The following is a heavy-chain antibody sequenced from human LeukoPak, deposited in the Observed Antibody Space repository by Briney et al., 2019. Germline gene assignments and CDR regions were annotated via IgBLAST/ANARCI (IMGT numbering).Heavy chain of an antibody. D-gene: IGHD3-3*01. CDR2: VTAYNGDK. CDR1: GYTFSNSG. CDR3: TKDFDFILDY. V-gene: IGHV1-18*01. Sequence: ASVKVSCKASGYTFSNSGVSWVRQAPGQGLEWVGWVTAYNGDKHYAQKFQDRVTLTTDTSTNTAHMELRSLSSDDTAVYYCTKDFDFILDYWGQGTLVTVSS. J-gene: IGHJ4*02.